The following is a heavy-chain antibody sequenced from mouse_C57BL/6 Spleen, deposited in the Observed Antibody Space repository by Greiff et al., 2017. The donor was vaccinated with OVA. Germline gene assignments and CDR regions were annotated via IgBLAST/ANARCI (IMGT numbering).Heavy chain of an antibody. J-gene: IGHJ3*01. CDR3: TRSNFAWFAD. CDR1: GYTFTDYE. Sequence: VKLQESGAELVRPGASVTLSCKASGYTFTDYEMHWVKQTPVHGLEWIGAIDPENGGTAYNQKFKGKAILTADKSSSTAYMGLRSLTSEDSSVNYWTRSNFAWFADWGQGTLVTVSA. V-gene: IGHV1-15*01. CDR2: IDPENGGT.